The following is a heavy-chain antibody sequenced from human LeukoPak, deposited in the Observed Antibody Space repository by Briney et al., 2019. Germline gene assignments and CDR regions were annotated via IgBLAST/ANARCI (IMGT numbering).Heavy chain of an antibody. Sequence: ASVKVSCKASGYTFTGYYMHWVRQDPGQGLEWMGWINPNSGGTNYAQKFQGRVTMTRDTSISTAYMELSRLRSDDTAVYYCARENGDYVDAFDIWGQGTMVTVSS. CDR2: INPNSGGT. V-gene: IGHV1-2*02. CDR1: GYTFTGYY. J-gene: IGHJ3*02. D-gene: IGHD4-17*01. CDR3: ARENGDYVDAFDI.